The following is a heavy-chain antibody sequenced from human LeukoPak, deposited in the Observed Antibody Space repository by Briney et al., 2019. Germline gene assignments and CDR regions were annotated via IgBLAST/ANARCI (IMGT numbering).Heavy chain of an antibody. Sequence: SETLSLTCTVSGGSISGYYWSWIRQPAGKGLEWIGRFYNRGSTKYNPSLKSRVTMSIDTSKNEFYLKLTSVTAADTAVYYCARDGPNWGLVWGQGTLVTVSS. CDR3: ARDGPNWGLV. D-gene: IGHD7-27*01. CDR1: GGSISGYY. V-gene: IGHV4-4*07. J-gene: IGHJ4*02. CDR2: FYNRGST.